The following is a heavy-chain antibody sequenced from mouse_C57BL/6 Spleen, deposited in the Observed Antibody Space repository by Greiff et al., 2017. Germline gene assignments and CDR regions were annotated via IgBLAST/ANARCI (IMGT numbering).Heavy chain of an antibody. CDR1: GYTFTSYG. V-gene: IGHV1-81*01. J-gene: IGHJ1*03. Sequence: QVQLQQSGAELARPGASVKLSCKASGYTFTSYGISWVKQRTGQGLEWIGEIYPRSGNTYYNEKFKGKATLTADKSSSTAYMELRSLTSEDSAVYFCARGYYGSSYEGYFGVWGTGATVTVSS. CDR2: IYPRSGNT. CDR3: ARGYYGSSYEGYFGV. D-gene: IGHD1-1*01.